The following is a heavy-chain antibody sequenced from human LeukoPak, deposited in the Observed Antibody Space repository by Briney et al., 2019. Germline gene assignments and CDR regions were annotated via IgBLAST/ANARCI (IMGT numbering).Heavy chain of an antibody. CDR1: GFTFSSYW. CDR3: AKVLSGSQDY. D-gene: IGHD1-26*01. CDR2: INSDGSST. J-gene: IGHJ4*02. V-gene: IGHV3-74*01. Sequence: GGSLRLSCAASGFTFSSYWMHWVRQAPGKGLVWVSRINSDGSSTNYADSVKGRFTISRDNSKNTVYLQMNSLRAEDTAVYYCAKVLSGSQDYWGQGTLVTVFS.